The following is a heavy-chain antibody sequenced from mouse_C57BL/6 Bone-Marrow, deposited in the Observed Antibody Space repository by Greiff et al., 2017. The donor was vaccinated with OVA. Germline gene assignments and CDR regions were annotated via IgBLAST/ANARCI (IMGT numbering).Heavy chain of an antibody. D-gene: IGHD1-1*01. J-gene: IGHJ4*01. CDR1: GYSITSGYY. CDR3: AYYGSSYFAMDY. Sequence: EVKVEESGPGLVKPSQSLSLTCSVTGYSITSGYYWNWIRQFPGNKLEWMGYISYDGSNNYNPSLKNRISITRDTSKNQFFLKLNSVTTEDTATYYCAYYGSSYFAMDYWGQGTSVTVSS. CDR2: ISYDGSN. V-gene: IGHV3-6*01.